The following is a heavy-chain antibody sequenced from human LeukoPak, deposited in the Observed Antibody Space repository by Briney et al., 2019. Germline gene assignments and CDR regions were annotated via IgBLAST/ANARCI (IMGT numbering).Heavy chain of an antibody. Sequence: PSETLSLTCTVSGGSITSSSCYWGWIRQPPGKGLEWIANMYYSGRTYYNPSLKSRVTISVDTSKNQFSLKLSSVTAADTAVYYCATLVRPYFDSWGQGTLVTVSS. CDR3: ATLVRPYFDS. CDR2: MYYSGRT. V-gene: IGHV4-39*01. CDR1: GGSITSSSCY. J-gene: IGHJ4*02. D-gene: IGHD1-26*01.